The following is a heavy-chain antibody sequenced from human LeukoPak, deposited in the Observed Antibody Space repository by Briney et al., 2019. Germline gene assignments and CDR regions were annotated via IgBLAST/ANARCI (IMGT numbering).Heavy chain of an antibody. V-gene: IGHV3-23*01. CDR2: ISGSGGST. Sequence: PGGSLRLSCAASGFTFSSYAMSWVRQAPGKGLEWVSAISGSGGSTYYADSVKGRFTISRDNSKNTLYLQMNSLRAEDTAVYYCAKPDYGGNSTSRVGCDYWGQGTLVTVSS. D-gene: IGHD4-23*01. CDR3: AKPDYGGNSTSRVGCDY. J-gene: IGHJ4*02. CDR1: GFTFSSYA.